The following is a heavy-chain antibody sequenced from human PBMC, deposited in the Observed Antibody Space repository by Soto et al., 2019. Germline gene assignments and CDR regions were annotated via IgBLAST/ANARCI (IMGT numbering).Heavy chain of an antibody. CDR3: ARGDSTDCSNGVCSFFYNHDMDV. D-gene: IGHD2-8*01. CDR1: GYSFTDYH. CDR2: INPKSGGT. J-gene: IGHJ6*02. V-gene: IGHV1-2*04. Sequence: ASVMFSCKASGYSFTDYHIHWVRQAPGQGLEWLGRINPKSGGTSTAQKFQGWVTMTTDTSISTASMELTRLTSDDTAIYYCARGDSTDCSNGVCSFFYNHDMDVWGQGTTVTVSS.